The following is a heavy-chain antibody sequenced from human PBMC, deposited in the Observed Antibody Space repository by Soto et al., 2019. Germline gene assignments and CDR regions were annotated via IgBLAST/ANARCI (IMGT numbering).Heavy chain of an antibody. Sequence: GGSLRLSCAASGFTFSSYEMNWVRQAPGKGLEWVSYISSSGSTIYYADSVKGRFTISRDNAKNSLYLQMNSLRAEDTAVYYCARSGGSSSWYFDYWGQGTLVTVSS. V-gene: IGHV3-48*03. J-gene: IGHJ4*02. CDR1: GFTFSSYE. CDR3: ARSGGSSSWYFDY. CDR2: ISSSGSTI. D-gene: IGHD2-2*01.